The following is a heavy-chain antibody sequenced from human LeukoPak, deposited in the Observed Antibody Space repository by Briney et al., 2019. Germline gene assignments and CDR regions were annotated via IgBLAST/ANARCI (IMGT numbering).Heavy chain of an antibody. V-gene: IGHV1-24*01. CDR1: GYTLTELS. CDR2: FDPEDGET. J-gene: IGHJ6*02. Sequence: ASVKVSCKVSGYTLTELSMHWVRQAPGKGLEWMGGFDPEDGETIYAQKFQGRVTMTEDTSTDTAYMELSSLRSEDTAVYYCATVPRYGSGNYYYYGMDVWGQGTTVTVSS. CDR3: ATVPRYGSGNYYYYGMDV. D-gene: IGHD3-10*01.